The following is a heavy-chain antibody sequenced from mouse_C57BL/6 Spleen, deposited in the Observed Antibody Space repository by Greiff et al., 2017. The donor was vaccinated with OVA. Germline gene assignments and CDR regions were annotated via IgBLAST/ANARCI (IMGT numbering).Heavy chain of an antibody. J-gene: IGHJ2*01. Sequence: VQLQQSGTVLARPGASVKMSCKTSGYTFTSYWMHWVKQRPGQGLEWIGAIYPGNSDTSYNQKFKGKAKLTAVTSASTAYMELSSLTNEDAAVYYCTRVGSYDGYFDYWGQGTTLTVSS. CDR3: TRVGSYDGYFDY. CDR1: GYTFTSYW. D-gene: IGHD2-3*01. V-gene: IGHV1-5*01. CDR2: IYPGNSDT.